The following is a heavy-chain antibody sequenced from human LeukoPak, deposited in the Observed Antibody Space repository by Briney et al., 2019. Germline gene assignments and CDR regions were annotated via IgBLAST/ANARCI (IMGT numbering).Heavy chain of an antibody. CDR2: INPSGGST. CDR1: GYTFTSYY. Sequence: ASVKVSCKASGYTFTSYYMHWVRQAPGQGLEWMGIINPSGGSTSYAQKFQGRVTMTRDTSTSTAYMELSSLRSEDTAVYYCARAGYCTSTSCYAYDYWGQGTLVTVSS. D-gene: IGHD2-2*01. CDR3: ARAGYCTSTSCYAYDY. J-gene: IGHJ4*02. V-gene: IGHV1-46*01.